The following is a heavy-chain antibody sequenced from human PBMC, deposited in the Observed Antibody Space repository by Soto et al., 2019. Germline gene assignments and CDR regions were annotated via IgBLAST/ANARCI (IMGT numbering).Heavy chain of an antibody. CDR1: GGSISSGDYY. CDR2: IYYSGST. CDR3: ARDPDAPLAHRSRRTYYDSSGYYI. V-gene: IGHV4-30-4*01. J-gene: IGHJ4*02. D-gene: IGHD3-22*01. Sequence: PSETLSLTCTVSGGSISSGDYYWSWIRQPPGKGLEWIGYIYYSGSTYYNPSLKSRVTISVDTSKNQFSLKLSSVTAADTAVYYCARDPDAPLAHRSRRTYYDSSGYYIWGQGTLVTVSS.